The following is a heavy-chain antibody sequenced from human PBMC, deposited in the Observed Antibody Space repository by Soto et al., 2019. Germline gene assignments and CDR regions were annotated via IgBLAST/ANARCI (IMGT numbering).Heavy chain of an antibody. D-gene: IGHD2-2*01. J-gene: IGHJ6*02. V-gene: IGHV1-69*08. CDR3: AREDRDRETGLVPAAIDGMDV. CDR2: IIPIFGIA. Sequence: QVQLVQSGAEVKKPGSSVQVSCKASGGTFSRYSITWVRPAPGHGLAWIGRIIPIFGIASYAQKFRGRVTITAPESTSTAYLDLGTLRSDDTAVYYCAREDRDRETGLVPAAIDGMDVLGQGATVTVSS. CDR1: GGTFSRYS.